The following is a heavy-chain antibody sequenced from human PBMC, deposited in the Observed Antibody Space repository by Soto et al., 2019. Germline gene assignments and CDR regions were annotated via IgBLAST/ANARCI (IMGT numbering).Heavy chain of an antibody. V-gene: IGHV5-51*01. Sequence: PGESLKISCKGSGYSFTSYWIGWVRQMPGKGLEWMGIIYPGDSDTRYSPSFQGQVTISADKSISTAYLQWSSLKASDTAMYYCASPYCSGGSCYRSVSWGQGTLVPSPQ. CDR2: IYPGDSDT. CDR1: GYSFTSYW. D-gene: IGHD2-15*01. J-gene: IGHJ4*02. CDR3: ASPYCSGGSCYRSVS.